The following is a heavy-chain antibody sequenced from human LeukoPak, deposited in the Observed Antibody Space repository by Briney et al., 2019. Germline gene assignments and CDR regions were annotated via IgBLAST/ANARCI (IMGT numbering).Heavy chain of an antibody. D-gene: IGHD2-2*01. CDR3: ARRHCSSTSCPCFDY. CDR1: GYTFTSYG. Sequence: ASVKVSCKASGYTFTSYGISWVRQAPGQGLEWMGWISAYNGNTNYAQKLQGRVTMTTDTSTSTAYMELRSLRSDDTAVYYCARRHCSSTSCPCFDYWGQGTLVTVSS. CDR2: ISAYNGNT. V-gene: IGHV1-18*01. J-gene: IGHJ4*02.